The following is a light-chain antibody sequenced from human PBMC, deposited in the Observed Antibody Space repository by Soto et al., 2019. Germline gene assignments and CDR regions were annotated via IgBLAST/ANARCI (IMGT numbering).Light chain of an antibody. CDR1: SSDVGGYNY. CDR2: EVS. V-gene: IGLV2-14*01. Sequence: QSALTQTASVSGSPGQSITISCTGTSSDVGGYNYVSWYQQHPGKAPKLMIYEVSNRPSGVSNRFSGSKSGNTASLTISGLQAEDEAEYYCSSYTSSSTLVFGGGTKLTVL. CDR3: SSYTSSSTLV. J-gene: IGLJ2*01.